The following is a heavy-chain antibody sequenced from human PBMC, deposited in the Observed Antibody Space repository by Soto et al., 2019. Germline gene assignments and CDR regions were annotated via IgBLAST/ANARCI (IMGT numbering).Heavy chain of an antibody. CDR3: ARGPTYYYDSSGHLYNWFDP. V-gene: IGHV1-8*01. D-gene: IGHD3-22*01. J-gene: IGHJ5*02. CDR2: MNPSSGNT. Sequence: ASVKVSCKASGYTFTNYDINWVRQATGQGLEWMGWMNPSSGNTGYAQKFQGRVTMTRNTSISTAYMELSSLRSEDTAVYYCARGPTYYYDSSGHLYNWFDPWGQGTLVTVSS. CDR1: GYTFTNYD.